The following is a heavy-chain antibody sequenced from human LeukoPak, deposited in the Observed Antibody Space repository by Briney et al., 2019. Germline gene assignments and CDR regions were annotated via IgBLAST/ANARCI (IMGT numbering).Heavy chain of an antibody. V-gene: IGHV3-15*01. Sequence: RLSCAASGFTFSNAWMSWVRQAPGKGLEWVGRIKSKTDGGTTDYAAPVKGRFTISRDDSKNTLYLQMNSLKTEDTAVYYCTTDLLIVVVVAATDYWGQGTLVTVSS. CDR1: GFTFSNAW. J-gene: IGHJ4*02. CDR2: IKSKTDGGTT. D-gene: IGHD2-15*01. CDR3: TTDLLIVVVVAATDY.